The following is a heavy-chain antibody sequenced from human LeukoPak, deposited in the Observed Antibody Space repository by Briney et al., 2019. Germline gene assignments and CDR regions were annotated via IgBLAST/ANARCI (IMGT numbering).Heavy chain of an antibody. V-gene: IGHV5-51*01. D-gene: IGHD3-10*01. CDR1: GYDFTTYW. CDR2: IYPGDSDT. Sequence: GESLKISRKGSGYDFTTYWIGWVRQMPGKGLEWMGIIYPGDSDTRYSPSFQGQVTISADKSISTAYLQWSSLRASDTAIYYCARQAKDTSGSYWVDYWGQGTLVTVSS. CDR3: ARQAKDTSGSYWVDY. J-gene: IGHJ4*02.